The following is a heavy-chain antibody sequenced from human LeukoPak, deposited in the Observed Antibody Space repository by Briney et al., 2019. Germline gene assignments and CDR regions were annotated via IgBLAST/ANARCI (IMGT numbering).Heavy chain of an antibody. J-gene: IGHJ4*02. Sequence: GGTLRLSCAASGFIFSNYAMSWVRQAPGKGLEWVSMITSGGRNTYYADSVKGRFTISRDNSRNTLYLQMNSLRAEDTAVYYCANELGDWGQGTLVTVSS. CDR1: GFIFSNYA. CDR3: ANELGD. CDR2: ITSGGRNT. V-gene: IGHV3-23*01. D-gene: IGHD4/OR15-4a*01.